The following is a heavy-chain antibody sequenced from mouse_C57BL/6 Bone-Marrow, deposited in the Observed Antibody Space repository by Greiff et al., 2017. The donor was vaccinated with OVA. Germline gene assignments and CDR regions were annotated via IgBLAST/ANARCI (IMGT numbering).Heavy chain of an antibody. V-gene: IGHV1-5*01. J-gene: IGHJ2*01. CDR3: TRDYDYDVPYYFDY. CDR1: GYTFTSYW. CDR2: IYPGNSDT. D-gene: IGHD2-4*01. Sequence: EVKVEESGPVLARPGASVKMSCKTSGYTFTSYWMHWVKQRPGQGLEWIGAIYPGNSDTSYNQKFKGKAKLTAVTSASTAYMELSSLTNEDSAVYYCTRDYDYDVPYYFDYWGQGTTLTVSS.